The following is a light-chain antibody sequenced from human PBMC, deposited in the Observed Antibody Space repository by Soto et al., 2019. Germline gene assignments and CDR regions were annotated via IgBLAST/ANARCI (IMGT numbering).Light chain of an antibody. V-gene: IGLV1-40*01. Sequence: QSVLTQPPSVSGAPGQRVTISCTGSSSNIGAGYDVHWYQQLPGTAPKLLIYGNSNRPSGVPDRFSGSKSGTSASLAISGLQADDEADYYCQSYDSSLSEGVFGGGTELTVL. CDR1: SSNIGAGYD. J-gene: IGLJ2*01. CDR2: GNS. CDR3: QSYDSSLSEGV.